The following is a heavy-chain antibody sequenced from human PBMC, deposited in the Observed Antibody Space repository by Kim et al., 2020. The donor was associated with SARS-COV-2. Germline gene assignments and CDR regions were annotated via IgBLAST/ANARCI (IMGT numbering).Heavy chain of an antibody. CDR2: IYYSGST. V-gene: IGHV4-39*01. CDR3: APPMLVNAFDI. J-gene: IGHJ3*02. CDR1: GGSISSSSYY. D-gene: IGHD3-22*01. Sequence: SETLSLTCTVSGGSISSSSYYWGWIRQPPGKGLEWIGSIYYSGSTYYNLSLKSRVTISVDTSKNQFSLKLSTVTAAATALYDGAPPMLVNAFDIWGQGT.